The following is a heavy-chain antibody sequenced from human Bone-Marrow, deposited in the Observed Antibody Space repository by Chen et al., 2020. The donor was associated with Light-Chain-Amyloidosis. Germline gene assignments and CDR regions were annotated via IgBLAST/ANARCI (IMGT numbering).Heavy chain of an antibody. V-gene: IGHV3-23*04. D-gene: IGHD3-9*01. J-gene: IGHJ3*02. CDR2: ISGSGGSR. CDR3: AKDISYDDILPGYPADAFDI. Sequence: EVQLVESGGGLLQRGGSLRLPCADSGFACSSYAMRWVRQAPGKGLEWVSTISGSGGSRYYGDSVKGRLTISRDNSKNALFLQMNSLRAEDTAVYYCAKDISYDDILPGYPADAFDIWGQGTMVTVSS. CDR1: GFACSSYA.